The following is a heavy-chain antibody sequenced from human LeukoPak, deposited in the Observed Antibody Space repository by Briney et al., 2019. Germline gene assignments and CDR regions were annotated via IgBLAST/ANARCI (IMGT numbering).Heavy chain of an antibody. CDR2: ISSSSSYI. D-gene: IGHD3-10*01. Sequence: GGSLRLSCAASGFTFSSYSMNWDRQAPGKGLEWVSSISSSSSYIYYADSVKGRFTISRDSAKNSLYLQMNSLRAEDTAVYYCARDYGSGSSQYYFDYWGQGTLVTVSS. J-gene: IGHJ4*02. CDR3: ARDYGSGSSQYYFDY. V-gene: IGHV3-21*01. CDR1: GFTFSSYS.